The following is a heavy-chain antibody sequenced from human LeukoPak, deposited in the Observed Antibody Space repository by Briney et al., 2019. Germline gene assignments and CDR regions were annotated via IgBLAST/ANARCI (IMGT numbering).Heavy chain of an antibody. CDR1: GFTFSTYG. J-gene: IGHJ5*02. CDR2: IGYDGSNK. V-gene: IGHV3-30*02. D-gene: IGHD6-13*01. CDR3: ARDQGYTTSWYLNYFDP. Sequence: GGSLRLSCAASGFTFSTYGMHWVRQAPGKGLEWVAFIGYDGSNKYDADSVKGRFTISRDNSKNTLYLQMNNLRTEDTAMYYCARDQGYTTSWYLNYFDPWGQGTLVTVSS.